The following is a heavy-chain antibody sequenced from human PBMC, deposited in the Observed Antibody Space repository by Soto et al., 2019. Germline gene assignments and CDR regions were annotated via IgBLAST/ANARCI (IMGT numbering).Heavy chain of an antibody. J-gene: IGHJ4*02. V-gene: IGHV4-31*03. CDR1: GGSISSGGYY. D-gene: IGHD3-22*01. CDR3: ARFPHYYDSSGYPIDY. Sequence: SETLSLTCTVSGGSISSGGYYWSCIRQHPGKGLEWIGYIYYSGSTYYNPSLKSRVTISVDTSKNQFSLKLSSVTAADTAVYYCARFPHYYDSSGYPIDYWGQGTLVTVSS. CDR2: IYYSGST.